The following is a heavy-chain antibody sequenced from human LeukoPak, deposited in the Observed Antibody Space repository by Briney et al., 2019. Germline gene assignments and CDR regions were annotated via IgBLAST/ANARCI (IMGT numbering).Heavy chain of an antibody. J-gene: IGHJ6*02. Sequence: SETLSLTCTVSGGSISSYYWSWIRQPPGKELEWIGYIYYSGSTNYDPSLKSRVTISVDTSKNQFSLKLSSVTAADTAVYYCARAVGATTYYYYYGMDVWGQGTTVTVSS. CDR2: IYYSGST. V-gene: IGHV4-59*01. D-gene: IGHD1-26*01. CDR3: ARAVGATTYYYYYGMDV. CDR1: GGSISSYY.